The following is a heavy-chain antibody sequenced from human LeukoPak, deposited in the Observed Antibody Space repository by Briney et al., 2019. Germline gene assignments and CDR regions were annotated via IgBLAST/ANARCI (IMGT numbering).Heavy chain of an antibody. D-gene: IGHD1-26*01. V-gene: IGHV1-24*01. CDR3: ARAPSIVGATLAFDI. CDR2: FDPEDGET. J-gene: IGHJ3*02. Sequence: ASVKVSCKVSGYTLTELSMHWVRQAPGKGLEWMGGFDPEDGETIYAQKFQGRVTMTRDTSISTAYMELSRLRSDDTAVYYCARAPSIVGATLAFDIWGQGTMVTVSS. CDR1: GYTLTELS.